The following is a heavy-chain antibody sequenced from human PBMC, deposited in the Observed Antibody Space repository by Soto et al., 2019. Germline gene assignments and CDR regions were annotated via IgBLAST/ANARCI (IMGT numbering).Heavy chain of an antibody. CDR2: ISSSSSSI. V-gene: IGHV3-48*01. CDR3: ARGENDAFDI. J-gene: IGHJ3*02. Sequence: EVQLVESGGGLVQPGGSLRLSCAASGFTFSSYSMNWVRQAPGKGLEWVSYISSSSSSIYYADSVKGRFTISRDNAKNSLYLQMNSLRAEDTAVSYCARGENDAFDIWGQGTMVTVSS. CDR1: GFTFSSYS.